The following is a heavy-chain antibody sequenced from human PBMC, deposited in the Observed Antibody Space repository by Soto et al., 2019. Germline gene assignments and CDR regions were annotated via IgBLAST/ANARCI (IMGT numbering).Heavy chain of an antibody. D-gene: IGHD5-18*01. CDR2: FDPEDGET. CDR3: ATEYAARVNPLYYYYYSMDV. J-gene: IGHJ6*02. V-gene: IGHV1-24*01. Sequence: ASVQVSCKVSGYTLTELSMHWVRQAPGKGLEWMGGFDPEDGETIYAQKFQGRVTMTEDTSTDTAYMELSSLRSEDTAVYYCATEYAARVNPLYYYYYSMDVGGQGTTFNVSS. CDR1: GYTLTELS.